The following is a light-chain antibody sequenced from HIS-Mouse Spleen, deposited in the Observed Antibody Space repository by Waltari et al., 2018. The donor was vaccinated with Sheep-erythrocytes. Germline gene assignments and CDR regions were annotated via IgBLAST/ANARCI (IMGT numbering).Light chain of an antibody. CDR3: CSYAGSSTPWV. J-gene: IGLJ3*02. CDR1: SSTAVGYHL. Sequence: SSLTQPRPSPGSPGPSAPLPPTGTSSTAVGYHLVPWYQQYPGKAPKLMIYDVSKRPSGFSNRFSGSKSGNTASLTISGLQAEDEADYYCCSYAGSSTPWVFGGGTKLTVL. CDR2: DVS. V-gene: IGLV2-23*02.